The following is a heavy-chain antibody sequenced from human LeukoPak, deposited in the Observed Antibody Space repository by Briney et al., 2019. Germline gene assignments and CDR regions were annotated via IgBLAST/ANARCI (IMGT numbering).Heavy chain of an antibody. V-gene: IGHV1-46*01. D-gene: IGHD6-19*01. CDR2: INPSGGST. CDR3: AKCRVSSSGSADY. CDR1: GYTFTSYY. Sequence: GASVKVSCKASGYTFTSYYMHWVRQAPGQGLEWMGRINPSGGSTTYAQKFQDRVTMTRDTSTSTVYMELSSLRSEDTAVYYCAKCRVSSSGSADYWGQGTLVTVSS. J-gene: IGHJ4*02.